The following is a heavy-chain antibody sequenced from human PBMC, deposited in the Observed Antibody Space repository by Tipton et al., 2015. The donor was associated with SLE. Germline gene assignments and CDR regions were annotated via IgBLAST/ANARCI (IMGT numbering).Heavy chain of an antibody. Sequence: SLRLSCAASGFTFSSYGMHWVRQAPAKRLEWVAVIWYDGTNKHYADSVKGRFTTSRDNSKNTLYLQMNSLSAEDTAVYYCARGMLTWRGAIVGVDVWGQGTTVNVSS. J-gene: IGHJ6*02. CDR3: ARGMLTWRGAIVGVDV. V-gene: IGHV3-33*01. CDR2: IWYDGTNK. CDR1: GFTFSSYG. D-gene: IGHD2-8*01.